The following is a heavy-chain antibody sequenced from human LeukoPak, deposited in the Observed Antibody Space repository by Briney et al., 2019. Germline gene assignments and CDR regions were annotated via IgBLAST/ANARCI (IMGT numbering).Heavy chain of an antibody. CDR2: IYYSGST. V-gene: IGHV4-59*01. Sequence: SETLSLTCTVSGGSISSYYWSWIRQPPGKGLEWIGYIYYSGSTNYNPSLKSRVTISVDTSKNQFSLKLSSVTAADTAVYYCARHCVTTSCYAPDYWGQGTLVIVSS. CDR3: ARHCVTTSCYAPDY. J-gene: IGHJ4*02. CDR1: GGSISSYY. D-gene: IGHD2-2*01.